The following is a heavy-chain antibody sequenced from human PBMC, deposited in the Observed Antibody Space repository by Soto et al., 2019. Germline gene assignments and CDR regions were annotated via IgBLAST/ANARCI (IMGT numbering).Heavy chain of an antibody. CDR1: GFTFSSYA. Sequence: PGGSLRLSCAASGFTFSSYAMHWVRQAPGKGLEWVAFISYDGSNKYYADSVKGRFTISRDNSKNTLYLQMNSLRAEDTAVYYCARDEMIVVVIPFDYWGQGTLVTVSS. J-gene: IGHJ4*02. D-gene: IGHD3-22*01. CDR3: ARDEMIVVVIPFDY. CDR2: ISYDGSNK. V-gene: IGHV3-30-3*01.